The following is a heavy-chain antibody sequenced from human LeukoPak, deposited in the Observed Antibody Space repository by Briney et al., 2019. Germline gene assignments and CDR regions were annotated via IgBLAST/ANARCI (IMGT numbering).Heavy chain of an antibody. D-gene: IGHD4-17*01. J-gene: IGHJ4*02. CDR1: GFTFSGYS. CDR3: AKDRDGDFDY. Sequence: PGGSLRLSCAASGFTFSGYSMHWGREAPGERLEWVAVISYDGSNKYYADSVKGRFTISRDNSKNTLYLQMNSLRAEDTAVYYCAKDRDGDFDYWGQGTLVSVCS. V-gene: IGHV3-30*18. CDR2: ISYDGSNK.